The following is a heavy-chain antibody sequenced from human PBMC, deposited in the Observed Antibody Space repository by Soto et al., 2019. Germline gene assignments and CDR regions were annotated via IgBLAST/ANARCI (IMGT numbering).Heavy chain of an antibody. V-gene: IGHV3-30*02. J-gene: IGHJ6*02. Sequence: GGSLRLSCAASGFTFSSYGMHWVRQAPGKGLEWVAVIWYDGSNKYYADSVKGRFTISRDNSKNTLYLQMNSLRAEDTAVYYCAKGSLCSSCGYGMDVWGQGTTVTVSS. D-gene: IGHD6-13*01. CDR2: IWYDGSNK. CDR3: AKGSLCSSCGYGMDV. CDR1: GFTFSSYG.